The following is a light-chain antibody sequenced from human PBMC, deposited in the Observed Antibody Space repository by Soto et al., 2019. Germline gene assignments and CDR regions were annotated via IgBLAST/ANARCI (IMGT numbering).Light chain of an antibody. CDR3: SSYTSSSTLV. J-gene: IGLJ1*01. CDR1: SSDVGGYNY. CDR2: VVS. V-gene: IGLV2-14*01. Sequence: QPVLTQPASVSGSPGQSITISCTGTSSDVGGYNYVSWYQQHPGKAPKLMIYVVSNRPSGVSNRFSGSKSGNTASLTISGLQAEDEADYYCSSYTSSSTLVFGTGTKVTVL.